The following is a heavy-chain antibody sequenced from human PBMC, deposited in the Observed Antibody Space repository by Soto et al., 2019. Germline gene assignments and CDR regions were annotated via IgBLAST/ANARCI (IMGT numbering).Heavy chain of an antibody. Sequence: NPSETLSLTCAVSGGSISSGHYPWTWIRQPPGKGLEWIGYIYPGGNTYYSPSLKSRVTIALDTSKSLVSLRLNSVTAADTAVYYLGQIVRFGDFSLGQGTLVTVSS. CDR2: IYPGGNT. CDR1: GGSISSGHYP. V-gene: IGHV4-30-2*01. J-gene: IGHJ5*02. D-gene: IGHD3-3*01. CDR3: GQIVRFGDFS.